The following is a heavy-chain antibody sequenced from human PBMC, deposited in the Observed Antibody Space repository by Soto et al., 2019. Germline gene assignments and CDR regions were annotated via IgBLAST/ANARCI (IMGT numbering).Heavy chain of an antibody. CDR1: GDSVSSNSAA. Sequence: QVQLQQSGPGLVKPTQTLSLTCAISGDSVSSNSAAWNWIKQSPSRGLEWLGRTYYRSKWYNDYAVSVKSRITINPDTSKNQFSLQLNSVTPEDTAVYYCARDIPDGDYRSSEAYYFDYWGQGTLVTVSS. CDR3: ARDIPDGDYRSSEAYYFDY. D-gene: IGHD4-17*01. J-gene: IGHJ4*02. CDR2: TYYRSKWYN. V-gene: IGHV6-1*01.